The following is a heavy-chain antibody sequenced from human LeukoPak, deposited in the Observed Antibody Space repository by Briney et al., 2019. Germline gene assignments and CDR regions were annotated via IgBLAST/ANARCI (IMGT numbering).Heavy chain of an antibody. Sequence: GGSLRLSCAASGFTFDDYAMHWVRQAPGKGLEWVPGISWNSGSIGYADSVKGRFTISRDNAKNSLYLQMNSLRAEDTAVYYCARGALGGGSRRRGYYYYYMDVWGKGTTVTVSS. CDR1: GFTFDDYA. CDR2: ISWNSGSI. CDR3: ARGALGGGSRRRGYYYYYMDV. D-gene: IGHD3-16*01. V-gene: IGHV3-9*01. J-gene: IGHJ6*03.